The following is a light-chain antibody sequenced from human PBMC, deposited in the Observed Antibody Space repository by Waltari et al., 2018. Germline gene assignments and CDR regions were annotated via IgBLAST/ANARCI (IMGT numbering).Light chain of an antibody. V-gene: IGLV2-14*03. CDR3: SSQSSDDVVL. CDR2: DVS. J-gene: IGLJ3*02. Sequence: QSALTQPASVSGSPGQSITISCTGTSSDVGTYNSVSWYQDHPGQGPKVIIYDVSDRPSRVSARFSGSKSGNTASLTISGLQAEDEADYYCSSQSSDDVVLFGGWTKVTVL. CDR1: SSDVGTYNS.